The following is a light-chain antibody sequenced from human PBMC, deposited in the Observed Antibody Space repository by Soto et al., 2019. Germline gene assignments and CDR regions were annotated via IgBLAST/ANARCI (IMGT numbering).Light chain of an antibody. J-gene: IGKJ1*01. Sequence: DIVMTQSPDSLAVSLGERATINCKSSQSVLSRPNNKNNLAWYQQKPGQPPKLLIYWASTRESGVPDRFSGSGSGTDFTLTISSLQAEDVALYYCQQYYSSPQTFGQGTKVEIK. CDR2: WAS. CDR1: QSVLSRPNNKNN. V-gene: IGKV4-1*01. CDR3: QQYYSSPQT.